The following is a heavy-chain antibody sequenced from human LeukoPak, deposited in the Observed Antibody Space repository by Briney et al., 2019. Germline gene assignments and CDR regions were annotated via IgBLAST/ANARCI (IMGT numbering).Heavy chain of an antibody. Sequence: PRGSLRLSCAASGFTFSSYSMNWVRQAPGKGLEWVSAISGSGGSTYYADSVKGRFTISRDNSKNTLYLQMNSLRAEDTAVYYCAKDLDYYYDSSGYLGRYDAFDIWGQGTMVTVSS. CDR2: ISGSGGST. V-gene: IGHV3-23*01. J-gene: IGHJ3*02. D-gene: IGHD3-22*01. CDR3: AKDLDYYYDSSGYLGRYDAFDI. CDR1: GFTFSSYS.